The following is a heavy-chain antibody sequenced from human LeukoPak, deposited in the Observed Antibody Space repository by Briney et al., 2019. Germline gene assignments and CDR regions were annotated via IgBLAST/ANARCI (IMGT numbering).Heavy chain of an antibody. D-gene: IGHD3-3*02. Sequence: PGGSLRLSCTASGFTFGDYAMSWVRQAPGKGLEWVGFIRSKAYGGTTEYAASVKGRFTISRDDSKSIAYLQMNSLKTEDTAVYYCTTLVHLRYYYYYYMDVWGKGTTVTISS. J-gene: IGHJ6*03. CDR3: TTLVHLRYYYYYYMDV. CDR2: IRSKAYGGTT. CDR1: GFTFGDYA. V-gene: IGHV3-49*04.